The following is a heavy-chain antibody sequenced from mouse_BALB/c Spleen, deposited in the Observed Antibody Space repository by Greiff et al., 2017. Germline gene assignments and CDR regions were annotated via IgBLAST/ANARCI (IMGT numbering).Heavy chain of an antibody. J-gene: IGHJ4*01. CDR3: TNDGYGSDAMDY. V-gene: IGHV1S22*01. D-gene: IGHD1-2*01. CDR2: IYPGSGST. Sequence: LQQPGSELVRPGASVKLSCKASGYTFTSYWMHWVKQRPGQGLEWIGNIYPGSGSTNYDEKFKSKATLTVDTSSSTAYMQLSSLTSEDSAVYYCTNDGYGSDAMDYWGQGTSVTVSS. CDR1: GYTFTSYW.